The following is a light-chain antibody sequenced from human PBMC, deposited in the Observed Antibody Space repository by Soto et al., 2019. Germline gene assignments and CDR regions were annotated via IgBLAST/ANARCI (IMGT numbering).Light chain of an antibody. CDR1: QSISNY. CDR3: QQSYSTPRT. J-gene: IGKJ2*01. V-gene: IGKV1-39*01. CDR2: AAS. Sequence: DIQMTQSPSSLSASVGDGVTITCRASQSISNYLNWYQQKPGKAPKLLIYAASSLQSGVPSRFSGSGSGTDFTLTISSLQPEDFATYYCQQSYSTPRTFGQGTKLEIK.